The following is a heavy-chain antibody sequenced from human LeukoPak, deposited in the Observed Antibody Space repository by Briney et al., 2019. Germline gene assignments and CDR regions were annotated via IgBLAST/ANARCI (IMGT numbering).Heavy chain of an antibody. CDR3: ARARDRWEVRGVFGD. J-gene: IGHJ4*02. CDR2: LYSAGNT. D-gene: IGHD1-26*01. Sequence: PGGALRLSCAASGFAVRINYMSWVRQASGKGPEWVSVLYSAGNTYYPGSVKGRFIISRDNSKNTLYLQMNSLRDEDTAVYYCARARDRWEVRGVFGDWGQGTLVTVSS. CDR1: GFAVRINY. V-gene: IGHV3-66*01.